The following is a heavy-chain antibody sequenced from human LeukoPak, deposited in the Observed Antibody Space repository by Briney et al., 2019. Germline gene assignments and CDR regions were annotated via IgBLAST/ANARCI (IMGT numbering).Heavy chain of an antibody. CDR2: ISGDGGST. D-gene: IGHD1-1*01. Sequence: GGSLRLSCAASGFTFDDYAMHWVRHAPGKGLEWVSLISGDGGSTYYADSVKGRFTISRDNSKNSLYLQMNSLRTEDTALYYCVKAKGGEREYYYYYYGMDVWGQGTTVTVSS. V-gene: IGHV3-43*02. CDR1: GFTFDDYA. J-gene: IGHJ6*02. CDR3: VKAKGGEREYYYYYYGMDV.